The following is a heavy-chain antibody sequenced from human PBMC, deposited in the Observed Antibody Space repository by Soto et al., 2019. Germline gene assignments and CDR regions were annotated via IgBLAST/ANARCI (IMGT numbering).Heavy chain of an antibody. D-gene: IGHD2-15*01. CDR2: IYHSGST. CDR3: ARAGRGYCSGGSCYSGLHGMDV. Sequence: QVQLQESGPGLVKPSETLSLTCAVSGGSISSSNWWSWVRQPPGKGLEWIGEIYHSGSTNYNPSLKSRVTISVDKSKNQFSLKLSSVTAADTAVYYCARAGRGYCSGGSCYSGLHGMDVWGQGTTVTVSS. J-gene: IGHJ6*02. V-gene: IGHV4-4*02. CDR1: GGSISSSNW.